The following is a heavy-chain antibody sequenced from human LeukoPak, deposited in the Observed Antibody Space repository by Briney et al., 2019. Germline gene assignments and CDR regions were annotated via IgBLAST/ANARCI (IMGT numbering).Heavy chain of an antibody. D-gene: IGHD3-10*01. V-gene: IGHV4-59*01. CDR3: ARGPGSYYTDY. CDR2: IYYSGST. J-gene: IGHJ4*02. Sequence: SETLSLTCVVCGGSISPYYWSWIRQPPGKGLEWIGYIYYSGSTNYNPSLESRVTISVDTSKNQFSLKLSSVTAADTAVYYCARGPGSYYTDYWGQGTLVTVSS. CDR1: GGSISPYY.